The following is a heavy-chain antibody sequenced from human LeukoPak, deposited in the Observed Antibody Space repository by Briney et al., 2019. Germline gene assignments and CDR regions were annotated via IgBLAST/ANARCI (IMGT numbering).Heavy chain of an antibody. V-gene: IGHV3-30*02. J-gene: IGHJ6*03. CDR1: GFTFSSYG. D-gene: IGHD5-18*01. Sequence: GGSLRLSCAASGFTFSSYGMHWVRQAPGKGLEWVAFIRYDGSNKYYADSVKGRFTISRDNAKNSLYLQMNSLRAEDTAVYYCARDAEPSDVDTTTKSYYYYMDVWGKGTTVTVSS. CDR3: ARDAEPSDVDTTTKSYYYYMDV. CDR2: IRYDGSNK.